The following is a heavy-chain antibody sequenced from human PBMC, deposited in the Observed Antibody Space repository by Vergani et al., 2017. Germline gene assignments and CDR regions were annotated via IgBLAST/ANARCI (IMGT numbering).Heavy chain of an antibody. J-gene: IGHJ6*03. D-gene: IGHD2-2*01. Sequence: QVQLVESGGSVVQPGRSLRLSCAASGFTFSNYGLHWVRQAPGQGLEWVAVISHDGNKKYYVDSVKGRFTISRDNSKNTLYLYMNSLRADDTAVYYCAKDPRSKEDYYYYYMDVWGKGTTVTVSS. V-gene: IGHV3-30*18. CDR2: ISHDGNKK. CDR1: GFTFSNYG. CDR3: AKDPRSKEDYYYYYMDV.